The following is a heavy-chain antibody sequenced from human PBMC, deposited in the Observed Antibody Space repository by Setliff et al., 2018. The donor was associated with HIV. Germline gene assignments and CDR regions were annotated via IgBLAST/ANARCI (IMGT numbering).Heavy chain of an antibody. CDR3: ARIGSGWSVGWFDP. D-gene: IGHD6-13*01. CDR1: GSSISSNYY. Sequence: KTSETLSLTCTVSGSSISSNYYWAWIRQAPGKGLEWIGCIDASANPYYIPSLKSRATISIDTSKNQLSLKLRSVTAADTAVYYCARIGSGWSVGWFDPWGQGTLVTV. CDR2: IDASANP. J-gene: IGHJ5*02. V-gene: IGHV4-38-2*02.